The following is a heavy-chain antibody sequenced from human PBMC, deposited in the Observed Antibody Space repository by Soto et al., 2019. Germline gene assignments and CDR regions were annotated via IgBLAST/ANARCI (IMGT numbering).Heavy chain of an antibody. V-gene: IGHV3-30*18. D-gene: IGHD3-10*01. CDR3: AKGGSDY. J-gene: IGHJ4*02. Sequence: QVQLVESGGGVVQPGRSLRLSCAASGFTFSSYGMHWVRQAPGKGLEWVAVISYDGSNKYYADSVKGRFTISRDNSKNTLYLQMNSLRAEDKAVYYCAKGGSDYWGQGTLVTVSS. CDR2: ISYDGSNK. CDR1: GFTFSSYG.